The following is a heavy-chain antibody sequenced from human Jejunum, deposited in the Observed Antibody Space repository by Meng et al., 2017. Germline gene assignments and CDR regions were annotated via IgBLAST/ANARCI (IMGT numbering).Heavy chain of an antibody. D-gene: IGHD5-12*01. Sequence: QVQLQQWGAGQLKPSETLSLTCAVYGASIGGYFGSWIRQTPGKEPEWIGEVNRKGTTNYNPSLEGRVSISVDTSKNQFSLTLNSVTAADTAVYYCARPLGYNGVNLGFFQHWGQGTLVTVSS. CDR1: GASIGGYF. V-gene: IGHV4-34*01. CDR2: VNRKGTT. J-gene: IGHJ1*01. CDR3: ARPLGYNGVNLGFFQH.